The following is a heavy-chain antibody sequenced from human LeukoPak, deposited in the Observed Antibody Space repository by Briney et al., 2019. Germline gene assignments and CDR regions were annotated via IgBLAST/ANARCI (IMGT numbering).Heavy chain of an antibody. V-gene: IGHV3-7*01. J-gene: IGHJ4*02. CDR3: ARASSSGYRGADY. CDR2: IKHDGSEK. D-gene: IGHD3-22*01. Sequence: GGSLRLSCAASGFTFSSYWMSWVRQAPGKGLEWVANIKHDGSEKYYVDSVKGRFTISRDNAKNSLYLQMNSLRAEDTAVYYCARASSSGYRGADYWGQGTLVTVSS. CDR1: GFTFSSYW.